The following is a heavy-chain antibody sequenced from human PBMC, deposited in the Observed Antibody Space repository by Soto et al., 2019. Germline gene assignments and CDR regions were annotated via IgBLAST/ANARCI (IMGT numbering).Heavy chain of an antibody. V-gene: IGHV3-53*01. Sequence: EGQLVESGGGLIQPGGSLRLSCAASGFTFSSNDMNWVRQAPGKGLEWVSLIYRGGSTYYADSVKGRCTISRDNSKNTLYLQMSSLRADDTAAYYCATIPLLPWGPWGQGKMVTVSS. CDR1: GFTFSSND. CDR2: IYRGGST. CDR3: ATIPLLPWGP. D-gene: IGHD3-22*01. J-gene: IGHJ3*01.